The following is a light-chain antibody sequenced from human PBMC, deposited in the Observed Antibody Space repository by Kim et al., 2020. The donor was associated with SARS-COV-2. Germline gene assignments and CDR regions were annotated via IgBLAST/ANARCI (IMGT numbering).Light chain of an antibody. V-gene: IGKV3-20*01. J-gene: IGKJ1*01. CDR3: QQYGRSPAT. CDR1: QTLTSNS. Sequence: SPGERATLACRASQTLTSNSLAWYQQKPGQAPRLLIYGASSRATGISDRFSGSGSGTDFTLTISRLEPEDFAVYYCQQYGRSPATFGQGTKVDIK. CDR2: GAS.